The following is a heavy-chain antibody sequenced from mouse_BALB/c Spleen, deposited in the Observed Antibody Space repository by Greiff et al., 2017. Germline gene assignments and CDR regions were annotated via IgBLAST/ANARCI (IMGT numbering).Heavy chain of an antibody. J-gene: IGHJ4*01. D-gene: IGHD2-4*01. CDR3: ARLAITTEGAMDY. V-gene: IGHV1-12*01. CDR1: GYTFTSYN. CDR2: IYPGNGDT. Sequence: VQLQQPGAELVKPGASVKMSCKASGYTFTSYNMHWVKQTPGQGLEWIGAIYPGNGDTSYNQKFKGKATLTADKSSSTAYMQLSSLTSEDSAVYYCARLAITTEGAMDYWGQGTSVTVSS.